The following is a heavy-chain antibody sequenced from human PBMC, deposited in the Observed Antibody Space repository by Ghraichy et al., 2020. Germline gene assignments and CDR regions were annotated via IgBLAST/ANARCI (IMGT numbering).Heavy chain of an antibody. CDR1: GFTFSSYW. J-gene: IGHJ5*02. V-gene: IGHV3-74*01. Sequence: GGSLRLSCAASGFTFSSYWMHWVRQAPGKGLVWVSRINSDGSSTSYADSVKGRFTISRDNAKNTLYLQMNSLRAEDTAVYYCARADTIFGVVINILSPWGQGSLVTVTS. CDR2: INSDGSST. D-gene: IGHD3-3*01. CDR3: ARADTIFGVVINILSP.